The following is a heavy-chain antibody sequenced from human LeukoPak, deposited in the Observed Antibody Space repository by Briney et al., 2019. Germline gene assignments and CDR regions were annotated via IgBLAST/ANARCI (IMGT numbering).Heavy chain of an antibody. Sequence: PSETLSLTCTVSGRSFGSNYWTWIPQPPGKALESIGYIYYTGGTNYNPSLRSRVPMSVDTSKNQFSLKLSSVTAADTAVYFCAKYGNSGWVIDYWGQGTLVTVSS. V-gene: IGHV4-59*08. CDR1: GRSFGSNY. CDR3: AKYGNSGWVIDY. J-gene: IGHJ4*02. D-gene: IGHD6-19*01. CDR2: IYYTGGT.